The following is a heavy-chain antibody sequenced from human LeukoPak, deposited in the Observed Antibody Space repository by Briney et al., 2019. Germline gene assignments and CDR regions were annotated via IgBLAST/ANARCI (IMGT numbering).Heavy chain of an antibody. Sequence: GGSLRLSCAPSGFTFRNYGIHWVRQAPGKGLEWVAAISYDGTKKFYSDSGEGRFTISRDNSMNTLYLQINSLRAEDTALYFCARDADTTTRNWYFDPWGRGTLLTVSS. J-gene: IGHJ2*01. D-gene: IGHD3-16*01. CDR3: ARDADTTTRNWYFDP. CDR2: ISYDGTKK. CDR1: GFTFRNYG. V-gene: IGHV3-30*03.